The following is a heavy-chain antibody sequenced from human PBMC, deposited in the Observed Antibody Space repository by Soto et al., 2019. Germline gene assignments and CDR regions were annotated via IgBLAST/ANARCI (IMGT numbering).Heavy chain of an antibody. V-gene: IGHV3-21*01. Sequence: GSLRLSCAASGFTFRSYSMNWVRQAPGKGLEWVSSISSSSSYIYYADSVKGRFTISRDNAKNSLYLQMNSLRAEDTAVYYCAREMGYSSGYYFIDAFDIWGQGTMVTVSS. CDR3: AREMGYSSGYYFIDAFDI. J-gene: IGHJ3*02. D-gene: IGHD3-22*01. CDR2: ISSSSSYI. CDR1: GFTFRSYS.